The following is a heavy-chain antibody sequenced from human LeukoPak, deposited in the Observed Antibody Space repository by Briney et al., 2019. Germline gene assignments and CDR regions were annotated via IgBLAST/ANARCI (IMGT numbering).Heavy chain of an antibody. J-gene: IGHJ6*03. CDR2: IYYSGST. Sequence: PSETLSLTCTVSGGSISSDYWSWIRQPPGKGLEWIGHIYYSGSTNYNPSLKSRVTISVDTSKNQFSLKLSSVTAADTAVYYCARGYYYYYMDVWGKGTTVTISS. V-gene: IGHV4-59*01. CDR3: ARGYYYYYMDV. CDR1: GGSISSDY.